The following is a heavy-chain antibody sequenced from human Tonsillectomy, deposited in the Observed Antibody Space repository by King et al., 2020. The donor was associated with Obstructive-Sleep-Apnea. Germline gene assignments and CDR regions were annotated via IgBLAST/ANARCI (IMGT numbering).Heavy chain of an antibody. J-gene: IGHJ6*02. CDR3: ARGGGDEGDYYYGMDV. CDR1: GGSISSYY. Sequence: QLQESGPGLVKPSETLSLTCTVSGGSISSYYWSWIRQPPGKGLEWIGYIYYSGSTNYNPSLTSRVTISVDTSKNQFSLKLSSVTAADTAVYYCARGGGDEGDYYYGMDVWGQGTTVTVSS. D-gene: IGHD3-16*01. CDR2: IYYSGST. V-gene: IGHV4-59*01.